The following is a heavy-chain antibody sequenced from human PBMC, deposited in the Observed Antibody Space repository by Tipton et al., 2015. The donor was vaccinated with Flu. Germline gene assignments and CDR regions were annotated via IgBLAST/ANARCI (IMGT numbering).Heavy chain of an antibody. CDR1: GFTFSRSG. V-gene: IGHV3-33*06. J-gene: IGHJ4*02. D-gene: IGHD3-10*01. Sequence: QLVQSGGRVVQPGTSLRLSCAASGFTFSRSGMHWVRQAPGRGLEWVAVIWFDGSNTYYADSVKGRFTISRDNSKNTLYLQMSSLGADDTAVYYCAKDISVSGSDYLESWGQGTLVTVSS. CDR3: AKDISVSGSDYLES. CDR2: IWFDGSNT.